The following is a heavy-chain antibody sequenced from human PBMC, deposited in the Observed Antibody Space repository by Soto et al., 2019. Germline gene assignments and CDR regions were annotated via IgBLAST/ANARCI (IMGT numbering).Heavy chain of an antibody. CDR1: GFTFSSYA. V-gene: IGHV3-30-3*01. CDR2: ISYDGSNK. Sequence: QVQLVESGGGVVQPGRSLRLSCAASGFTFSSYAMHWVRQAPGKGLEWVAVISYDGSNKYYADSVKGRFTISRDNSKNTLYLQMNSLRAEDTAVYYCATTSDFDYWGQGTLVNVSS. CDR3: ATTSDFDY. J-gene: IGHJ4*02.